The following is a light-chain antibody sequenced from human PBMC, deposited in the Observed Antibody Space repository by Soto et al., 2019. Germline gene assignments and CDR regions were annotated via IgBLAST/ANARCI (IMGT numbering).Light chain of an antibody. CDR2: EVS. Sequence: QSALTQPPSASGSPGQSVTISCIGTSSDVGGYNYVSWYQQHPGKAPKRMIYEVSKRPSGVPDRFSGSKTGNTASLTVSGLQAEDEADYYCSSYAASNNLGVFGGGTQLTVL. J-gene: IGLJ2*01. V-gene: IGLV2-8*01. CDR1: SSDVGGYNY. CDR3: SSYAASNNLGV.